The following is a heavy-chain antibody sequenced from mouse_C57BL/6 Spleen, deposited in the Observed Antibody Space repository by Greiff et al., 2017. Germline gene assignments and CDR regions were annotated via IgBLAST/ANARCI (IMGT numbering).Heavy chain of an antibody. D-gene: IGHD2-5*01. V-gene: IGHV5-17*01. CDR2: ISSGSSTI. Sequence: EVNLVESGGGLVKPGGSLKLSCAASGFTFSDYGMHWVRQAPEKGLEWVAYISSGSSTIYYADTVKGRFTISRDNAKNTLFLQMTSLRSEDTAMYYCASYSNYLFAYWGQGTLVTVSA. J-gene: IGHJ3*01. CDR1: GFTFSDYG. CDR3: ASYSNYLFAY.